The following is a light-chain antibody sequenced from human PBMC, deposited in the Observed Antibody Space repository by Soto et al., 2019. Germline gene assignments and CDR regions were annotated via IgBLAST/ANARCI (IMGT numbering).Light chain of an antibody. V-gene: IGLV2-23*01. J-gene: IGLJ1*01. Sequence: QSALTQPASVSGSPGQSITISCTGTSSDVGNYNFVSWFLQHPGKAPQLIIFADSKRHSGVSDRVSGSRSGNTASLTISGLQADDEADYYCCSSVDSRTYVFGSGTKLTVL. CDR3: CSSVDSRTYV. CDR2: ADS. CDR1: SSDVGNYNF.